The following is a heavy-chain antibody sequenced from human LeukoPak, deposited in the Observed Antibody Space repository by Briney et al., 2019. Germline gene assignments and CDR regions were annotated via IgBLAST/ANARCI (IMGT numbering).Heavy chain of an antibody. Sequence: PSQTLSLACTVSGVSISSGDYYWSWIRQPPGKGLEWIGYIYYSGSTYYNPSLKSRVTISVDTSKNQFSLKLSSVTAADTAVYYCASYVPDYYDSSGYYSGAFDIWGQGTMVTVSS. V-gene: IGHV4-30-4*08. CDR2: IYYSGST. D-gene: IGHD3-22*01. J-gene: IGHJ3*02. CDR3: ASYVPDYYDSSGYYSGAFDI. CDR1: GVSISSGDYY.